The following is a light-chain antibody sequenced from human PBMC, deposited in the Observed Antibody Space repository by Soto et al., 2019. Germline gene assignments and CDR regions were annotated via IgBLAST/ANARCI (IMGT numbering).Light chain of an antibody. Sequence: QSVLTQPPSASGSPGQSVTISCTGTSSDVGGYNYVSWYQQHPGKAPKLMIYEVTKRPSGVPDRFSGSKSGNTASLTVSGLQAEDEADYYCSSYASSDNWVFGGGTQLTVL. CDR3: SSYASSDNWV. CDR1: SSDVGGYNY. J-gene: IGLJ2*01. V-gene: IGLV2-8*01. CDR2: EVT.